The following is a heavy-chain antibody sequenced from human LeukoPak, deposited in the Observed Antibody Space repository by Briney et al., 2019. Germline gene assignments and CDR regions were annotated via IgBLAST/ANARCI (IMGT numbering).Heavy chain of an antibody. CDR3: ARHHGVRSGYKPFDY. CDR2: INHSGST. D-gene: IGHD3-3*01. V-gene: IGHV4-34*01. J-gene: IGHJ4*02. Sequence: PSETLSLTCAVYGGSFSGYYWSWIRQPPGKGLEWIGEINHSGSTNYNPSLKSRVTISVDTTKNQFSLKLSSVTAADTAVYYCARHHGVRSGYKPFDYWGQGTLVTVSS. CDR1: GGSFSGYY.